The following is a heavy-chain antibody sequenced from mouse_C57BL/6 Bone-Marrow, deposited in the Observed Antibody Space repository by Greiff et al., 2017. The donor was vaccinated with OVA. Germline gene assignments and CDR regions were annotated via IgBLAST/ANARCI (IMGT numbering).Heavy chain of an antibody. Sequence: DVMLVESGGGLVQPGGSLSLSCAASGFTFTDYYMRWVRQPPGKALEWLGFIRNKANGYTTEYSASVKGRFTISRDNSQSILYLQMNALRAEDSATYYCARDGYYLDDAMDYWGQGTAVTVSS. CDR2: IRNKANGYTT. V-gene: IGHV7-3*01. J-gene: IGHJ4*01. CDR1: GFTFTDYY. CDR3: ARDGYYLDDAMDY. D-gene: IGHD2-3*01.